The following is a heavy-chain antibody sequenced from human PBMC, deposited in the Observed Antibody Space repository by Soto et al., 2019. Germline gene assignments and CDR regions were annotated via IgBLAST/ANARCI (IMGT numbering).Heavy chain of an antibody. D-gene: IGHD5-12*01. J-gene: IGHJ5*02. V-gene: IGHV3-23*01. CDR1: GFTFSGYA. CDR3: AKDQAGGWISHGYDH. Sequence: EVHLLQSGGDLVQPGGSLRLSCAASGFTFSGYAMSWVRQAPGKGLEWVSGVSNSGGSTFYADSVKGRFTISRDNSENMLYLQMNSLTAEDTGVYFCAKDQAGGWISHGYDHWGQGSWVAVSA. CDR2: VSNSGGST.